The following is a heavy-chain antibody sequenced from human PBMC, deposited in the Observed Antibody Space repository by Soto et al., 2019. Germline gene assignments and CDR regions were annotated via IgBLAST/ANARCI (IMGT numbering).Heavy chain of an antibody. D-gene: IGHD3-10*01. CDR2: INVYNGNT. V-gene: IGHV1-18*03. Sequence: QVQLVQSGAEVKRPGASVKVSCKASGYTFTSYGISWVRQAPGQGLEWMGWINVYNGNTHYAQKFHGWATMPTDTATSTAYMERRSLRSDDMAGYYCARDIFWEGCGESNWLDLWGQGTLVTVSS. J-gene: IGHJ5*02. CDR1: GYTFTSYG. CDR3: ARDIFWEGCGESNWLDL.